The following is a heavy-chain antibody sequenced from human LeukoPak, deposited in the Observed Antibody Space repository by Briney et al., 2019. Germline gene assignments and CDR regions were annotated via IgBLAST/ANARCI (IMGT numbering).Heavy chain of an antibody. J-gene: IGHJ4*02. CDR3: VGRLEMFRGVQGHY. V-gene: IGHV3-53*01. CDR1: GLTVSNNY. D-gene: IGHD3-10*01. CDR2: IYSSGNT. Sequence: GGSLRLSCAASGLTVSNNYMSWVRQAPGKGLEWVSVIYSSGNTYYADSVKGRFTISRDNSKNTLNLQMNSLRAEDTAVHYCVGRLEMFRGVQGHYWGQGTLVTVSS.